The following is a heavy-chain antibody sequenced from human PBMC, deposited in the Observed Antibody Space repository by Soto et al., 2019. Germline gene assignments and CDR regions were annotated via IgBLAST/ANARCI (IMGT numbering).Heavy chain of an antibody. V-gene: IGHV3-15*07. CDR2: IKSKTDGGTT. J-gene: IGHJ1*01. Sequence: EVQLVESGGGLVKPGGSLRLSCAASSFTFSNAWMNWVRQAPGKGLEWVGRIKSKTDGGTTDYAAPVKGRFTISREDSKNTLYLQMNSLKTEDTAVYYCTTDSYSPGDFQHWGQGTLVTVSS. CDR3: TTDSYSPGDFQH. CDR1: SFTFSNAW. D-gene: IGHD2-21*01.